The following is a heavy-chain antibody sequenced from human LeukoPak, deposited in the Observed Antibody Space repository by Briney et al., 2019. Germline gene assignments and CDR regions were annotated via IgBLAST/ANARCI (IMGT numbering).Heavy chain of an antibody. Sequence: SETLSLTCAVYGGSLSGYYWSWIRQPPGKGLEWIGEINHSGSTNYNPSLKSRVTISVDTSKNQFSLKLSSVTAADTAVYYCARLPYPWGQGTMVTVYS. CDR2: INHSGST. D-gene: IGHD1-26*01. J-gene: IGHJ3*01. CDR3: ARLPYP. CDR1: GGSLSGYY. V-gene: IGHV4-34*01.